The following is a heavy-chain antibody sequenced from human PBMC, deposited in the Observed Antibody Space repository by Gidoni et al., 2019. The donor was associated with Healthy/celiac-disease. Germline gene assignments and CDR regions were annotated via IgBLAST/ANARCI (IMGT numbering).Heavy chain of an antibody. D-gene: IGHD3-22*01. CDR1: VFPFGYYA. V-gene: IGHV3-49*04. J-gene: IGHJ5*02. CDR2: IRSKAYGGTT. Sequence: EVQLVASGGGLVQPGRSLRLSCTASVFPFGYYAIRWVREAPGKGLEWVVFIRSKAYGGTTEYAESVKGRFTISRDDSKSIAYLQMNSLKTEDTVVYYCTRDLENYYDSSGHHPPCWFDPWGQGTLVTVSS. CDR3: TRDLENYYDSSGHHPPCWFDP.